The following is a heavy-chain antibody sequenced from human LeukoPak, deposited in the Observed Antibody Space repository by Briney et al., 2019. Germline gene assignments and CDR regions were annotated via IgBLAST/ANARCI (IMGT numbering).Heavy chain of an antibody. Sequence: SETLSLTCTVSGGSISSYYWSWIRQPPGKGLEWIGYIYTSGSTNYNPSLKSRVTISVDTSKNQFSLKLSSVTAADTAVYYCARDLNWFDPWGQGTLVTVSS. V-gene: IGHV4-4*09. CDR3: ARDLNWFDP. CDR1: GGSISSYY. J-gene: IGHJ5*02. CDR2: IYTSGST.